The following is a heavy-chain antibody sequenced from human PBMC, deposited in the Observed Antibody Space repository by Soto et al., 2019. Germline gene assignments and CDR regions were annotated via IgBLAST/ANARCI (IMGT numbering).Heavy chain of an antibody. D-gene: IGHD2-2*01. CDR3: AIGDYQNAIDY. J-gene: IGHJ4*02. Sequence: QLQLQESGSRLVKSSQTLSLTCTVSGDSMTSGAYSWSWIRQPPGTGLERLGDIYRTGNTPYSPSLKSRLTISQDRSKNQFALELTSVTAEDTAVYYCAIGDYQNAIDYWGQGPLVTVA. CDR1: GDSMTSGAYS. V-gene: IGHV4-30-2*01. CDR2: IYRTGNT.